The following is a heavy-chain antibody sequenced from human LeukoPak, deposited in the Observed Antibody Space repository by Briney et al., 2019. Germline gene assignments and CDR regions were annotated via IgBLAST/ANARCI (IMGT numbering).Heavy chain of an antibody. Sequence: GGSLRLSCAASGFTFSSYGMHWVRQAPGKGPGWVANIKQDGSEKYYVDSFKGRFTISRDNTQNSLYLQMNSLRAEDTAVYYCARDKIVGATLLDYWGQGALVIVSS. D-gene: IGHD1-26*01. J-gene: IGHJ4*02. CDR1: GFTFSSYG. V-gene: IGHV3-7*01. CDR3: ARDKIVGATLLDY. CDR2: IKQDGSEK.